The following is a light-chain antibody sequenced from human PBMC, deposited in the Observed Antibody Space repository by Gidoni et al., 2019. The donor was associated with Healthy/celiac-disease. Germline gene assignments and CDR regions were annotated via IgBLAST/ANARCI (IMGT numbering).Light chain of an antibody. CDR2: DAS. V-gene: IGKV3-11*01. CDR1: QSVSSD. J-gene: IGKJ1*01. Sequence: EIVLTQSPATLSLSPGERATLSCRASQSVSSDLACYQQKPGQAPRLFIYDASNRATGIPARFSGSGSGTDFTLTISSLEPEDFAVYYCQQRSNWPPWTFXQXTKVEIK. CDR3: QQRSNWPPWT.